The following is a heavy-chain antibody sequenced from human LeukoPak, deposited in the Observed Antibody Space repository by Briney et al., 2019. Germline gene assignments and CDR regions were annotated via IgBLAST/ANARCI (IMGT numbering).Heavy chain of an antibody. D-gene: IGHD3-3*01. V-gene: IGHV3-20*04. Sequence: GGSLRLSCAASGFTFSSYAMSWVRQAPGKGLEWVSGINWNGGSTGYADSVKGRFTISRGNAKNSLYLQMNSLRAEDTALYYCARYITIFGVVTSYYYYYMDVWGKGTTVTVSS. CDR2: INWNGGST. CDR3: ARYITIFGVVTSYYYYYMDV. CDR1: GFTFSSYA. J-gene: IGHJ6*03.